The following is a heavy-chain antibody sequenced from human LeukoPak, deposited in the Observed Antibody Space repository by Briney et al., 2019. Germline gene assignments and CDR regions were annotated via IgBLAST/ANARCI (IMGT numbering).Heavy chain of an antibody. V-gene: IGHV3-30*03. CDR1: GFTFITYG. Sequence: PGGSLRLSCAASGFTFITYGMRWVRQAPGKGLEWVAVITEDGSKKFYADSVKGRFTISRDNSTNTLDLQMNSLSVEDTAVYYCVGVETIARVRGAWGHVWPKGP. CDR2: ITEDGSKK. CDR3: VGVETIARVRGAWGHV. J-gene: IGHJ6*03. D-gene: IGHD3-10*01.